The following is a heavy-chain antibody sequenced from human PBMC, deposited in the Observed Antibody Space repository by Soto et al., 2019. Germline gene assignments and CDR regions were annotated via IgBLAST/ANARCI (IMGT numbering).Heavy chain of an antibody. D-gene: IGHD6-19*01. CDR2: IWSDGNKE. CDR3: ARDRDGGWLHMDV. V-gene: IGHV3-33*01. J-gene: IGHJ6*02. CDR1: GFMFSHYG. Sequence: QVQLVESGGGVVQPGRSLRLSCVGSGFMFSHYGMHWVRQAPGKGLEWVAVIWSDGNKESYADSVKGRFAISRDNSKDTLYLQMNSLRAEDTAVYYCARDRDGGWLHMDVGGLGTTVTVSS.